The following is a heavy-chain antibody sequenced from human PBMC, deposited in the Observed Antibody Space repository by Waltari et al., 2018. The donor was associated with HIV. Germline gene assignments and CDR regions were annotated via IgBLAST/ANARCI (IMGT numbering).Heavy chain of an antibody. CDR1: GLPFSSYG. D-gene: IGHD6-25*01. CDR2: IWYDGNNK. V-gene: IGHV3-33*01. J-gene: IGHJ4*02. CDR3: ARDLAATTVFDY. Sequence: QVQLLESGGGVVPLGRSLRLSCAASGLPFSSYGMHWIRQAPGKGLEWVAVIWYDGNNKYYADSVKGRFTISRDNSKNTLYLQMNSLRAEDTAVYYCARDLAATTVFDYWGQGTLVTVSS.